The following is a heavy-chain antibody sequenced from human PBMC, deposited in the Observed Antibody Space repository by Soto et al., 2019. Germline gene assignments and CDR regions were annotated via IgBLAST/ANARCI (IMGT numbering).Heavy chain of an antibody. Sequence: ASVKVSCKASGGSFSSLVISWLRQAPGQGPEWMGGINPMLGVANFAQKFQDRVTITADESTTTAYMELSSLRSEDTAVYYCARGPAQFDPWGQGALVTVSS. V-gene: IGHV1-69*10. CDR3: ARGPAQFDP. D-gene: IGHD2-2*01. J-gene: IGHJ5*02. CDR1: GGSFSSLV. CDR2: INPMLGVA.